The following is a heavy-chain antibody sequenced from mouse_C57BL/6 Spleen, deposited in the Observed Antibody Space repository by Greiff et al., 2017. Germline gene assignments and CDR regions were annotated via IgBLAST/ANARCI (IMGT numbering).Heavy chain of an antibody. V-gene: IGHV1-50*01. Sequence: QVQLQQPGAELVKPGASVKLSCKASGYTFTSYWMQWVKQRPGQGLEWIGEIDPSDSYTNYNQKFKGKATLTVDTSSSTAYMQLSSLTSEDSAVYYCARWNGTVYAMDYWGQGTSVTVSS. J-gene: IGHJ4*01. CDR3: ARWNGTVYAMDY. CDR1: GYTFTSYW. CDR2: IDPSDSYT. D-gene: IGHD4-1*01.